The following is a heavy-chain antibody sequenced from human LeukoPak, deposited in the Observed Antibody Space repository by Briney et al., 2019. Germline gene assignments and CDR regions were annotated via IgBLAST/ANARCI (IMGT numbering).Heavy chain of an antibody. CDR2: IIPIFGTA. CDR1: GGTFSSYA. D-gene: IGHD3-22*01. V-gene: IGHV1-69*05. J-gene: IGHJ5*02. Sequence: SVKVSCKASGGTFSSYAISWVRQAPGQGLEWMGGIIPIFGTANYAQKFQGRVTITRDTSASTAHMELSSLRSEDTAVYYCARDLKYYDSSGYSIWFDPWGQGTLVTVSS. CDR3: ARDLKYYDSSGYSIWFDP.